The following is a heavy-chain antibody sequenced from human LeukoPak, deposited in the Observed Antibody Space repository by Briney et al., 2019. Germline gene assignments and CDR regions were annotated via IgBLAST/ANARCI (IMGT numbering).Heavy chain of an antibody. CDR2: ISYEGNNK. D-gene: IGHD3-22*01. J-gene: IGHJ3*02. V-gene: IGHV3-30-3*01. CDR3: AREEAEDYYDSGGAFDI. CDR1: GFIFSNYA. Sequence: GGSLRLSCEASGFIFSNYAMHWVRKAPGKGLEWVAVISYEGNNKYYADSVKGRFTISRDSSKNTLYLQMNSLRAEDTAVYYCAREEAEDYYDSGGAFDIWGQGTMVTVSS.